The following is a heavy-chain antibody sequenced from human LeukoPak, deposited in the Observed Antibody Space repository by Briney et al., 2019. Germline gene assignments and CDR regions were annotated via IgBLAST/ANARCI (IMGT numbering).Heavy chain of an antibody. V-gene: IGHV4-61*01. J-gene: IGHJ4*02. CDR2: IYYSGST. D-gene: IGHD4-17*01. Sequence: PSETLSLTCTVSGGSVSSGSYYWSWIRQPPGKGLEWIGYIYYSGSTNYNPSLESRVTISVDTSKNQFSLKLSSVTAADTAVYYCARDYGDYGFDYWGQGTLVTVSS. CDR3: ARDYGDYGFDY. CDR1: GGSVSSGSYY.